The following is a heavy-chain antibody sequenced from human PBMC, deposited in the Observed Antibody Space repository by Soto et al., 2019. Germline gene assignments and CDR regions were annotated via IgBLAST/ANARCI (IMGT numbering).Heavy chain of an antibody. CDR1: GGTFSKYA. CDR3: ARPLSDRNYCYGMAS. J-gene: IGHJ6*02. Sequence: QVQVVQSGAEMQQPGASVRVSCKASGGTFSKYAFSWVRQAPGQGLEWLGGTIPMFGTPSYAQKLQGRVAISADESTATVYMELSSLRSEDTAVYFCARPLSDRNYCYGMASRGQGTTVTVSS. D-gene: IGHD3-22*01. V-gene: IGHV1-69*01. CDR2: TIPMFGTP.